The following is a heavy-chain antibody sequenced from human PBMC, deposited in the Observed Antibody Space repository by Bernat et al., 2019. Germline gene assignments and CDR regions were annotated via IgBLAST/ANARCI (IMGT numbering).Heavy chain of an antibody. CDR1: GFTFDDYA. J-gene: IGHJ4*02. CDR3: AKLSDSSGWGSADFDY. V-gene: IGHV3-43*02. D-gene: IGHD6-19*01. Sequence: VQLVESGGGVVQPGGSLRLSCAASGFTFDDYALHWVRQAPGKGLEWVSLISGDGGSTYYADSVKGRFTISRDNSKNSLYLQMNSLRTEDTALYYCAKLSDSSGWGSADFDYWGQGTLVTVSS. CDR2: ISGDGGST.